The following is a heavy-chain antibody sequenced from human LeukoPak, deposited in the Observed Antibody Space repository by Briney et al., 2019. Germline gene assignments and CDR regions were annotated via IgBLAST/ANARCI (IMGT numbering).Heavy chain of an antibody. Sequence: GGSLRLSCAASGFTFSSYCMHWVRQAPGKGLEWVSSISSSSSYIYYADSVKGRFTISRDNAKNSLYLQMSNLRAEDTAVYFCARGGGLDVWGQGATVTVSS. D-gene: IGHD3-16*01. CDR3: ARGGGLDV. CDR2: ISSSSSYI. V-gene: IGHV3-21*04. J-gene: IGHJ6*02. CDR1: GFTFSSYC.